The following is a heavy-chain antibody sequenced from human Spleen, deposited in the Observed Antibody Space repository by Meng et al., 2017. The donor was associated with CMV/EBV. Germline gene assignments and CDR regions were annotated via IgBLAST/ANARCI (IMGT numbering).Heavy chain of an antibody. J-gene: IGHJ4*02. Sequence: ASVKVSCKASGYTFTDNYIHWVRQAPGQGLEWMGWVNPNSGGTNYAQKFQGRVTMTSDTSISTAFMELTRLTSDDTAVYYCAREQRKLDYWGQGTLVTVSS. CDR2: VNPNSGGT. CDR1: GYTFTDNY. V-gene: IGHV1-2*02. CDR3: AREQRKLDY. D-gene: IGHD1-14*01.